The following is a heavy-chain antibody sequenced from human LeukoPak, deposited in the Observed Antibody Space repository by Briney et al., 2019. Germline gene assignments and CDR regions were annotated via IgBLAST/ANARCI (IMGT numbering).Heavy chain of an antibody. CDR2: ISSSSYI. V-gene: IGHV3-21*01. D-gene: IGHD6-13*01. CDR3: AREVPKDSSSWYLGGNWFDP. Sequence: GGSLRLSCAASGFTFSSYSMNWVRQAPGKRLEWVSSISSSSYIYYADSVKGRFTISRDNAKNSLYLQMNSLRAEDTAVYYCAREVPKDSSSWYLGGNWFDPWGQGTLVTVSS. CDR1: GFTFSSYS. J-gene: IGHJ5*02.